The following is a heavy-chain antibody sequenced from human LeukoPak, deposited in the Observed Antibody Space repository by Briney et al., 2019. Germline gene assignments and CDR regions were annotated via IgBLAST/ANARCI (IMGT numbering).Heavy chain of an antibody. V-gene: IGHV3-7*01. CDR1: GFTFSNSA. Sequence: GGSLRLSCAASGFTFSNSAMSWVRQAPGKGLEWVAKIKPDGSEKDHVDSVKGRFTISRDNAKNSLYLQLNSLRAEDTAVYYCARSRFYFDYWGQGTLVTVSS. CDR3: ARSRFYFDY. CDR2: IKPDGSEK. J-gene: IGHJ4*02.